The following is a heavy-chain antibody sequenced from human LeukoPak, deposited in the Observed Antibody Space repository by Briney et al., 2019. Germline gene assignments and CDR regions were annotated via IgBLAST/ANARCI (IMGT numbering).Heavy chain of an antibody. D-gene: IGHD4-11*01. J-gene: IGHJ4*02. CDR3: ATTDPSATVGQGSDY. Sequence: ASVKVSCKASGYTFTGYYMHWVRQAPGQGLEWMGWINPNSGGTNYAQKFQGRVTITRDTSASTAYMELSSLRSEDTAVYYCATTDPSATVGQGSDYWGQGTLVTVSS. CDR2: INPNSGGT. V-gene: IGHV1-2*02. CDR1: GYTFTGYY.